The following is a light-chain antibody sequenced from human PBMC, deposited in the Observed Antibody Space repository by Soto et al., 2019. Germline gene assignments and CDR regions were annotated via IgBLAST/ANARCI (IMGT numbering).Light chain of an antibody. Sequence: DIQMTQSPSSVSASVGDRVTTTCRASQGISRWLAWYQQKPGKAPKLLIYAASSLRSGVPSRFSGSGSGTDFTLTISSLQSEDFATYYCQQANSFPYTFGQGTKLEIK. CDR1: QGISRW. CDR2: AAS. J-gene: IGKJ2*01. CDR3: QQANSFPYT. V-gene: IGKV1-12*01.